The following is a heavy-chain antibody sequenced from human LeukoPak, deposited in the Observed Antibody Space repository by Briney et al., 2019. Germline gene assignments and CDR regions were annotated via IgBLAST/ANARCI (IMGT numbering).Heavy chain of an antibody. V-gene: IGHV3-30*02. J-gene: IGHJ4*02. CDR3: ARDVVVTATRVGIFFDY. Sequence: GGSLRLSCAASGFTFSSYGMHWVRQAPGKGLEWVAFIRYDGSNKYYADSVKGRFTISRDNAKNSLYLQMNSLRAEDTAVYYCARDVVVTATRVGIFFDYWGQGTLVTVSS. CDR2: IRYDGSNK. D-gene: IGHD2-21*02. CDR1: GFTFSSYG.